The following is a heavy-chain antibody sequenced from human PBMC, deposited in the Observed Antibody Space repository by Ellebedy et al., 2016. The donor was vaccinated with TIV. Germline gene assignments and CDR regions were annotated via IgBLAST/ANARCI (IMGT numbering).Heavy chain of an antibody. Sequence: AASVKVSCKASGYTFSNYFVHWVRQAPGQGLEWMGIINPTSGSTTYAQKLQGRLTMTRDTSTSTVYMELSSLRSEDTAVYYCARGRGYSHEVCDIWGQGTMVTVSS. V-gene: IGHV1-46*04. CDR2: INPTSGST. CDR3: ARGRGYSHEVCDI. D-gene: IGHD5-18*01. J-gene: IGHJ3*02. CDR1: GYTFSNYF.